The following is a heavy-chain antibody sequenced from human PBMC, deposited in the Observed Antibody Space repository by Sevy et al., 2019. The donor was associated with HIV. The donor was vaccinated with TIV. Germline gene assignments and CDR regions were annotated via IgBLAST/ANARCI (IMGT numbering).Heavy chain of an antibody. CDR3: SRALGMATFGQIRFDS. CDR1: SYSVGSDNY. V-gene: IGHV4-38-2*01. D-gene: IGHD5-12*01. J-gene: IGHJ5*01. CDR2: IYRSGTT. Sequence: SETLSLTCAVSSYSVGSDNYWGWIRQPPGKGLEWIGIIYRSGTTYYNPSLKSRVTISVDTSKHQFSLKLSSVTASDTAVYFCSRALGMATFGQIRFDSWGQGTLVTVSS.